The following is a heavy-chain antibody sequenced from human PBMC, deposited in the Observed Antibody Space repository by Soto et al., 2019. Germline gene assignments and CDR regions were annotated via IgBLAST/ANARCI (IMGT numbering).Heavy chain of an antibody. V-gene: IGHV4-30-4*01. J-gene: IGHJ4*02. Sequence: QVQLQESGPGLVKPSQTLSLTCTVSGGSISSGDYYWSWIRQPPGKGLEWIGYIYYSGSTYYNPSIKSRVTISVDTSKNQFSLKLSSVTAADTAVYYCARDIRGDYGDYVVDYWGQGTLVTVSS. D-gene: IGHD4-17*01. CDR2: IYYSGST. CDR3: ARDIRGDYGDYVVDY. CDR1: GGSISSGDYY.